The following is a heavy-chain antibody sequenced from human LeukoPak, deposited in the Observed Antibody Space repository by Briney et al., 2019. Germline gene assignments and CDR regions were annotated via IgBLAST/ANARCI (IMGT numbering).Heavy chain of an antibody. Sequence: GGSLRLSCAASGFTFSIFTMSWVRQAPRKRLEWISTINSNGDSTYYADSVKGRFTISRDNSKNTVFLQMNSLRAEDTAVYYCAKDGLCPNVCPTKIAVAGYFDYWGQGILVTVSS. D-gene: IGHD6-19*01. V-gene: IGHV3-23*01. CDR2: INSNGDST. J-gene: IGHJ4*02. CDR3: AKDGLCPNVCPTKIAVAGYFDY. CDR1: GFTFSIFT.